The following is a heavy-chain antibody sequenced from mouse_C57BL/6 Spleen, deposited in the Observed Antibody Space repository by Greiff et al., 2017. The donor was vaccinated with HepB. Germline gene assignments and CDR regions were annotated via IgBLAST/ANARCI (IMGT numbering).Heavy chain of an antibody. CDR2: IYPGDGDT. CDR1: GYAFSSYW. D-gene: IGHD5-5*01. V-gene: IGHV1-80*01. J-gene: IGHJ1*03. CDR3: ARAAYLWYFDV. Sequence: VRVVESGAELVKPGASVKISCKASGYAFSSYWMNWVKQRPGKGLEWIGQIYPGDGDTNYNGKFKGKATLTADKSSSTAYMQLSSLTSEDSAVYFCARAAYLWYFDVLGTGTTVTVSS.